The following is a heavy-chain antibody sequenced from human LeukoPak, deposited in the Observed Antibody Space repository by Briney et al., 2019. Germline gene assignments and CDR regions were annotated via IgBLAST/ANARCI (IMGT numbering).Heavy chain of an antibody. J-gene: IGHJ4*02. CDR1: GGSFSGYH. CDR2: INDRGRT. D-gene: IGHD4-23*01. CDR3: ARDPTTVVTVPYYFDD. Sequence: SETLSLTCAVSGGSFSGYHWNWIRQAPGKGLEWIGEINDRGRTNYNPSLKSRVTISVDTSKNQFSLRLMSVTAADTAVYFCARDPTTVVTVPYYFDDWGQGTLVTVSS. V-gene: IGHV4-34*01.